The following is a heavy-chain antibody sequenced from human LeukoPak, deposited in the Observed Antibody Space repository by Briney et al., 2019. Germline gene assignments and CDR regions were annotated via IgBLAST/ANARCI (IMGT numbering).Heavy chain of an antibody. CDR2: ISGSGGST. J-gene: IGHJ6*02. CDR3: ARSAPGAELVPVSFLIGYYYYGMDV. CDR1: GFTFSSYA. D-gene: IGHD6-13*01. Sequence: GGSLRLSCAASGFTFSSYAMSWVRQAPGKGLEWVSAISGSGGSTYYADSVKGRFTISRDNSKNTLYLQMNSLRAEDTAVYYCARSAPGAELVPVSFLIGYYYYGMDVWGQGTTVTVSS. V-gene: IGHV3-23*01.